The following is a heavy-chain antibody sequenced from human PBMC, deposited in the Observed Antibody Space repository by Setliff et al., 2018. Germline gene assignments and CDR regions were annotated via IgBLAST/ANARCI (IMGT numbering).Heavy chain of an antibody. CDR3: ARDRFYNSWSGTSITAPHDAFDI. J-gene: IGHJ3*02. CDR1: GYTLSKYY. V-gene: IGHV1-46*03. Sequence: ASVKVSCKASGYTLSKYYMHWVRQAPGQGLEWMGIINPSGGLTKYAQTFQGRVTMTSDTSTNTVYLEVSSLRSEDTAVYFCARDRFYNSWSGTSITAPHDAFDIWGQGTMVTVSS. CDR2: INPSGGLT. D-gene: IGHD3-3*01.